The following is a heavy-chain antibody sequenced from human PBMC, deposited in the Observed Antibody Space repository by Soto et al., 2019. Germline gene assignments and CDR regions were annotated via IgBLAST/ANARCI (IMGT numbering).Heavy chain of an antibody. D-gene: IGHD6-19*01. CDR3: ARAFRYSSGWGSRYWFDP. CDR1: GGSISSYY. CDR2: IYYSGST. Sequence: SETLSLTCTVSGGSISSYYWSWIRQPPGKGLEWIGYIYYSGSTNYNPSLKSRVTISVDTSKNQFSLKLSSVTAADTAVYYCARAFRYSSGWGSRYWFDPWGQGTLVTVSS. J-gene: IGHJ5*02. V-gene: IGHV4-59*08.